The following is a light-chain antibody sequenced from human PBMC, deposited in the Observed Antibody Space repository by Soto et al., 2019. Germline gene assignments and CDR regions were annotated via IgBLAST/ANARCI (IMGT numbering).Light chain of an antibody. CDR1: SSDIGAYNS. CDR3: SSYTRTSTRV. Sequence: QSALTQPASVSASPGQSITISCTGTSSDIGAYNSVSWYQQHPGKAPQLMIYDVSYRPSGISSRFSGSKSGNTASLTISGLQADDEADYYCSSYTRTSTRVFGGGTKPTVL. J-gene: IGLJ2*01. CDR2: DVS. V-gene: IGLV2-14*01.